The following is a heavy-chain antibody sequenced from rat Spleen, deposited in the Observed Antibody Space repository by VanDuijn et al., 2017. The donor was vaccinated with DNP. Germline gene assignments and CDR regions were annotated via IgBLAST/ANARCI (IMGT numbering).Heavy chain of an antibody. CDR1: GFTFTDYS. J-gene: IGHJ3*01. V-gene: IGHV5-7*01. CDR2: ISNDGSVT. CDR3: TRRSPAFAY. Sequence: EVQLVESGGGLVQPGGSLKLSCAASGFTFTDYSLAWVRLAPKKGLEWVATISNDGSVTYYRDSVKGRFTISRDNAQTTLYLQMDSLRSEDTATYYCTRRSPAFAYWGQGTLVTVSS.